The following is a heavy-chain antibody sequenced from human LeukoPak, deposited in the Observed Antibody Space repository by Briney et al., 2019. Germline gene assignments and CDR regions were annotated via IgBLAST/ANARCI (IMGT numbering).Heavy chain of an antibody. Sequence: GGSLRLSCAASGFTFSSYAMSWVRQAPGEGLEWVSAISGSGGSAYYADSVKGRFTIPRDNSKNTLYLQMNSLRAEDTAVYYCAKVGIMGGAFDYWGQGTLVTVSS. CDR2: ISGSGGSA. V-gene: IGHV3-23*01. J-gene: IGHJ4*02. CDR1: GFTFSSYA. CDR3: AKVGIMGGAFDY. D-gene: IGHD3-16*01.